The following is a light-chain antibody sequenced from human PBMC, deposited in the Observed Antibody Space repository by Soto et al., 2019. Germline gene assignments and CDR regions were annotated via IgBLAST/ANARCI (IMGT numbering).Light chain of an antibody. V-gene: IGLV2-14*01. J-gene: IGLJ3*02. Sequence: QSALTQPASVSGSPGQSITISCTGTSSDVGGYNYVSWYQQHPGKAPKLMIYEVSNRNSGVSNRFSGSKSGNTASLTISGLQAEEEADYYCSSYTSSSTRVFGGGTKLTVL. CDR2: EVS. CDR3: SSYTSSSTRV. CDR1: SSDVGGYNY.